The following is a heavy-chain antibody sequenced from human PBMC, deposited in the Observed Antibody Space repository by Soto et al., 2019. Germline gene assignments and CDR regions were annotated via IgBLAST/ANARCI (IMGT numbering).Heavy chain of an antibody. D-gene: IGHD5-12*01. CDR2: INAGNGNT. Sequence: ASVKVSCKASGYTFTSYAMHWVRQAPGQRLEWMGWINAGNGNTKYSQKFQGRVTITRDTSASTAYMELSSLRSEDTAVYYCARPELVATISFDYWGQGTLVTVSS. V-gene: IGHV1-3*01. J-gene: IGHJ4*02. CDR1: GYTFTSYA. CDR3: ARPELVATISFDY.